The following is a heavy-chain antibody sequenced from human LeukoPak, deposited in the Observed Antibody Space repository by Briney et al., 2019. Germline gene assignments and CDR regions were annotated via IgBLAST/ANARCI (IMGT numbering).Heavy chain of an antibody. Sequence: SETLSLTCAVSGDSISNNNWWSWVRQPPGKRLDWIGEIYHSGSTNYNPSLKSRVTILVDKSKNQFSLRLTSVTAAETAVYYCAGYRYFFDYWGQGALVTVSS. CDR3: AGYRYFFDY. D-gene: IGHD5-12*01. CDR1: GDSISNNNW. V-gene: IGHV4-4*02. CDR2: IYHSGST. J-gene: IGHJ4*02.